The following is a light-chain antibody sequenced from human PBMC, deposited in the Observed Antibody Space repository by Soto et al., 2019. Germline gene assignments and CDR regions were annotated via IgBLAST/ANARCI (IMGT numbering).Light chain of an antibody. J-gene: IGKJ1*01. CDR2: AAS. CDR3: QQSYSTPPWT. V-gene: IGKV1-39*01. CDR1: QSIVTY. Sequence: DIQMTQSPSSLSASVGDRVTITCRASQSIVTYLNWYLQKPGKAPKLLIYAASNLQSGVPSRFSGSGSGTDFTITISSLQPEDFATYFCQQSYSTPPWTFGQGTKVDIK.